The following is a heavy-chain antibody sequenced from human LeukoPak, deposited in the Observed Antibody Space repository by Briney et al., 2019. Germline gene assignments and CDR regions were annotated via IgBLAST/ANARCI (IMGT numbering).Heavy chain of an antibody. V-gene: IGHV3-30*02. CDR3: AKGRIAAAGTFDY. Sequence: GGSLRLSCAASGFTFSSYGMHWVRQAPGKGLEWVAFIRYDGSNKYYADSVKGRFTISRDSSKNTLYLQMNSLRAEDTAVYYCAKGRIAAAGTFDYWGQGTLVTVSS. CDR1: GFTFSSYG. D-gene: IGHD6-13*01. CDR2: IRYDGSNK. J-gene: IGHJ4*02.